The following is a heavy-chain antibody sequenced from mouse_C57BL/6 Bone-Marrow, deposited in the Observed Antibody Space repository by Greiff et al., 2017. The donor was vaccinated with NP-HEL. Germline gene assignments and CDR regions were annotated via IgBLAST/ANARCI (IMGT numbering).Heavy chain of an antibody. D-gene: IGHD1-1*01. CDR2: IDPSDSYT. CDR1: GYTFTSYW. V-gene: IGHV1-69*01. Sequence: QVQLQQPGAELVMPGASVKLSCKASGYTFTSYWMHWVKQRPGRGLEWIGEIDPSDSYTNYNQKFKGKSTLTVDKSSSTAYMQLSSLTSEDSAVYYCARESVTTVDYWGQGTTLTVSS. CDR3: ARESVTTVDY. J-gene: IGHJ2*01.